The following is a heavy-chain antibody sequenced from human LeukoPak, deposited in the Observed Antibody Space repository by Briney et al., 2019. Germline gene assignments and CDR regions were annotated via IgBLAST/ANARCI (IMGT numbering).Heavy chain of an antibody. CDR3: ARGGSSWYGNWFDP. CDR1: GGSISSYY. CDR2: IYYSGST. D-gene: IGHD6-13*01. Sequence: PSETLSLTCPVSGGSISSYYWSWIRQPPGKGLEWIGYIYYSGSTNYNPSLKSRVTISVDTSKNQFSLKLSSVTAADTAVYYCARGGSSWYGNWFDPWGQGTLVTVSS. J-gene: IGHJ5*02. V-gene: IGHV4-59*01.